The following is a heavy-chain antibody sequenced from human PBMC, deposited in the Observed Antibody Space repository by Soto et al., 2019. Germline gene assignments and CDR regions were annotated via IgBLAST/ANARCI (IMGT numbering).Heavy chain of an antibody. D-gene: IGHD6-19*01. CDR2: ISWNSGSI. CDR3: AKDEGYSSGRYGA. CDR1: GFTFDDYA. J-gene: IGHJ5*02. V-gene: IGHV3-9*01. Sequence: EVQLVESGGGLVQPGRSLRLSCAASGFTFDDYAMHWVRQAPGKGLEWVSGISWNSGSIGYADSVKGRFTISRDNAKNSLYLQMNSLRAEDTALYYCAKDEGYSSGRYGAWGQGTLVTVSS.